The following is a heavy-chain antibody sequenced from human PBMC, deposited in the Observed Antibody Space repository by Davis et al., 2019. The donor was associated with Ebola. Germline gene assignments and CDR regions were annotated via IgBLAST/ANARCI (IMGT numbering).Heavy chain of an antibody. Sequence: GESLKISCAASGFTFSSYAMSWVRQAPGKGLEWVSLLYPDERTFYADSVKGRFTISRQSSSNTLYLQMDILRPDDTATYYCARGAWSIWDHWGRGTPVTVSS. J-gene: IGHJ4*02. D-gene: IGHD2/OR15-2a*01. CDR2: LYPDERT. CDR3: ARGAWSIWDH. CDR1: GFTFSSYA. V-gene: IGHV3-53*04.